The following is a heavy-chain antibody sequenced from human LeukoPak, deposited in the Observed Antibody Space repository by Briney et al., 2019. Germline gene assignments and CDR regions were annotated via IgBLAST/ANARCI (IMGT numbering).Heavy chain of an antibody. CDR2: ISYDGSNK. D-gene: IGHD6-19*01. CDR3: AKELTRPNRPVAGLNY. CDR1: GFTFSTYG. V-gene: IGHV3-30*18. J-gene: IGHJ4*02. Sequence: GGSLRLSCAASGFTFSTYGIHWVRQAPGKGLEWVAIISYDGSNKYYPDSVKGRFTISRDDSKNTLYLQMNSLRTEDTAVYYCAKELTRPNRPVAGLNYWGQGTLVTVSS.